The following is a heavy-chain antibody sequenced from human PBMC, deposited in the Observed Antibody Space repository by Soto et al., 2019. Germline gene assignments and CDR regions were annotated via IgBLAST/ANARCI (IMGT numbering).Heavy chain of an antibody. CDR2: IYWNDDE. CDR1: GFSLTTSGVG. Sequence: QITLKESGPTLVKPTQTLTLTCTFSGFSLTTSGVGVGWIRQPPGQALEWLAVIYWNDDERYSPSLKSRLTITKDTSKNQVVLTMTNMDPADTATYYCAPTTGALGYCDSTSCSSWFAPWGQGTLVTVSS. V-gene: IGHV2-5*01. D-gene: IGHD2-2*01. J-gene: IGHJ5*02. CDR3: APTTGALGYCDSTSCSSWFAP.